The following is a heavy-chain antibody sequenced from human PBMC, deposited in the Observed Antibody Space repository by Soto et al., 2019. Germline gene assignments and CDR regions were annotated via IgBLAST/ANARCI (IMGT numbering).Heavy chain of an antibody. D-gene: IGHD2-15*01. V-gene: IGHV1-69*06. CDR1: GGTFSSYA. J-gene: IGHJ4*02. CDR2: IIPIFGTA. CDR3: ARKTLYCSGGSCYQTTSQYYFDY. Sequence: QVQLVQSGAEVKKPGSSVKVSCKASGGTFSSYAISWVRQAPGQGLEWMGGIIPIFGTANYAQKFQGRVKITADKSTSTAYMELSSLRSEDTAVYYCARKTLYCSGGSCYQTTSQYYFDYWGQGTLVTVSS.